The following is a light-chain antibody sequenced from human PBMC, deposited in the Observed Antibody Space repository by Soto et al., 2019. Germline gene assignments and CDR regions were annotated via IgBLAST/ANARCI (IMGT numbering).Light chain of an antibody. J-gene: IGKJ4*01. CDR3: QQRNYWLS. CDR1: KSISSN. CDR2: DAS. V-gene: IGKV3D-11*03. Sequence: EIVMTQSPATLSVSPGERATLSCRAGKSISSNLAWYQLKPGQAPRLLIYDASNRATGIPGRFSGGGSGTDFTLTISSQEPEDFAVYYCQQRNYWLSFGGGTKVDIK.